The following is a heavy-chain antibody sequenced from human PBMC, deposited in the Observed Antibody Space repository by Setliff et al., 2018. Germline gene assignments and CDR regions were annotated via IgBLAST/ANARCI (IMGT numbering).Heavy chain of an antibody. D-gene: IGHD2-21*01. CDR3: AKDSLEVVIALHGMDV. CDR2: VRYDGSNK. V-gene: IGHV3-30*02. J-gene: IGHJ6*02. Sequence: GGSLRLSCAASGSTFSRFGMYWVRQAPGKGLEWVAFVRYDGSNKYYSDSVKGRFTISGDNSKNTLYLQMNSLTNEDTAVYYCAKDSLEVVIALHGMDVWGQGTTVTVSS. CDR1: GSTFSRFG.